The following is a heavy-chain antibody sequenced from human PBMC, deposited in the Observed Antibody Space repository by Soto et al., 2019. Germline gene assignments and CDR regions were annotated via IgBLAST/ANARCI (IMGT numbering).Heavy chain of an antibody. CDR3: ARTSGFYFFDY. D-gene: IGHD3-3*01. CDR1: GYTFTTYA. Sequence: QVQLVQSGAEVKKPGASVKVSCKASGYTFTTYAMHWVCQAPGQRLEWMGWINAGNRNTKYSEKFQGRVTITRDTSASTAYMELSSLRSEDTAVYYCARTSGFYFFDYWGQGTLVTVSS. CDR2: INAGNRNT. V-gene: IGHV1-3*01. J-gene: IGHJ4*02.